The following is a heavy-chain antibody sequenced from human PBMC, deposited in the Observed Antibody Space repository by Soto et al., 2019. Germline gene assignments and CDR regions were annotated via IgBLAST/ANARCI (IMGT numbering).Heavy chain of an antibody. CDR2: IYHSGST. D-gene: IGHD1-26*01. Sequence: PSETLSLTCAVSGGSISSGGYSWSWIRQPPGKGLEWIGYIYHSGSTYYNPSLKSRVTISVDTSKNQFSLKLSSVTAADTAVYYCAREGGIVGATTVDHWGQGTLVTVSS. CDR3: AREGGIVGATTVDH. CDR1: GGSISSGGYS. J-gene: IGHJ4*02. V-gene: IGHV4-30-2*05.